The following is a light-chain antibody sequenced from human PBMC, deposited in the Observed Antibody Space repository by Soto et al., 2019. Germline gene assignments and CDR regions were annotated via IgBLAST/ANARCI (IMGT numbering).Light chain of an antibody. V-gene: IGKV4-1*01. CDR3: QQSYSAPYT. Sequence: DIVMTQSPDSLAVSLGERATINCKSSQSVLYGPNNKSYLVWYQQKPGQPPKLLIYCASTREPGVPDRFSGSGSGTDFTLTISRLQAEDVAVYYCQQSYSAPYTFGQGTKLEIK. CDR1: QSVLYGPNNKSY. CDR2: CAS. J-gene: IGKJ2*01.